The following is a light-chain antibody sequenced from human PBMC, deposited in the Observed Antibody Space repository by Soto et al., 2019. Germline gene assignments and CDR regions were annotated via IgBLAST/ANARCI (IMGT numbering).Light chain of an antibody. CDR3: QQYNNWPYT. V-gene: IGKV3-15*01. CDR2: GAS. J-gene: IGKJ2*01. Sequence: ETVMTQSPVTLSVSPGERATLSCRASQSVTSNLVWYQQKPGQAPRLLIYGASTRATGIPARFSGSGSGTEFSLTISSLQSEDFAVYYCQQYNNWPYTFGQGTKLEIK. CDR1: QSVTSN.